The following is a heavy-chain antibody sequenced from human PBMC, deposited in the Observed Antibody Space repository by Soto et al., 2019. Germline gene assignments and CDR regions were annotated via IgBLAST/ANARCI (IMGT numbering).Heavy chain of an antibody. CDR1: GFSISTNGVG. D-gene: IGHD1-7*01. V-gene: IGHV2-5*02. CDR3: TRKGAGTTSLDH. CDR2: IYWDDTK. J-gene: IGHJ4*02. Sequence: QITLKESGPPLVKPTQTLTLTCTFSGFSISTNGVGVGWIRQPPGKALEWLAVIYWDDTKHYSPSLKSRLTITKDTYKNQLVLTMTNVDPVDTATYYCTRKGAGTTSLDHWGQGTLVTVSS.